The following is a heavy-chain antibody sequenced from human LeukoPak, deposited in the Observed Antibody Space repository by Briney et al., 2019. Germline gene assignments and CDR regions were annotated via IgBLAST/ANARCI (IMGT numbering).Heavy chain of an antibody. CDR1: GLTFRSYW. Sequence: SGGSLRLSCTFSGLTFRSYWMNWVGQAPGKGLEWVANINPGGNEIRSVDSVKGRSIISRDNAKNSLDLQMSSLRVEDTAVYYCMCWGTDNHWGQGILVTVSS. J-gene: IGHJ4*02. CDR3: MCWGTDNH. CDR2: INPGGNEI. D-gene: IGHD7-27*01. V-gene: IGHV3-7*01.